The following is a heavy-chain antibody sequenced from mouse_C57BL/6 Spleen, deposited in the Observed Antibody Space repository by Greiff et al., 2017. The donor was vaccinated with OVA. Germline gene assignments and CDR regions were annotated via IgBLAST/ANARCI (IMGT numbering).Heavy chain of an antibody. J-gene: IGHJ2*01. D-gene: IGHD1-1*01. CDR2: IYPGDGDT. CDR1: GYAFSSYW. V-gene: IGHV1-80*01. Sequence: VKLMESGAELVKPGASVKISCKASGYAFSSYWMNWVKQRPGKGLEWIGQIYPGDGDTNYNGKFKGKATLTADKSSSTAYMQLSSLTSEDSAVYFCARDYGSCYCFDYWGQGTTLTGSA. CDR3: ARDYGSCYCFDY.